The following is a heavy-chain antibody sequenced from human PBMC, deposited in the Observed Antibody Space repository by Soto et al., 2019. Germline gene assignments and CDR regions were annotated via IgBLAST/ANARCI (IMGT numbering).Heavy chain of an antibody. CDR1: GGSFSGYY. Sequence: SETLSLTCAVYGGSFSGYYWSWIRQPPGKGLEWIGEINHSGSTNYNPSLKSRVTISVDTSKNQFSLKLSSVTAADTAVYYCAYRLGYRKNWFDPWGQGTLVTVSS. CDR3: AYRLGYRKNWFDP. D-gene: IGHD5-18*01. J-gene: IGHJ5*02. V-gene: IGHV4-34*01. CDR2: INHSGST.